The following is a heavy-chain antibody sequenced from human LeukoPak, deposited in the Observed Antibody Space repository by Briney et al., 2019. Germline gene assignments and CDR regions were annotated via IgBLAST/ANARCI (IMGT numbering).Heavy chain of an antibody. Sequence: SETLSLPCTVTGGFNSSHYWRWLRQPTGKGLEWLGYIYYRGNTNYNPSLESRVTISVDTSKNQFSLKLSSVTAADTAVYYCARSEEVYYYYMDVWGKGTTVTVCS. CDR2: IYYRGNT. CDR3: ARSEEVYYYYMDV. V-gene: IGHV4-59*11. J-gene: IGHJ6*03. CDR1: GGFNSSHY.